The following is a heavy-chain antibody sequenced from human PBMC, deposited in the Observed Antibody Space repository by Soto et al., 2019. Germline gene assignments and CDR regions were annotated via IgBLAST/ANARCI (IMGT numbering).Heavy chain of an antibody. Sequence: GGSLRLSCAASGFTFSSYAMSWVRQAPGKGLEWVSAISGSGGSTYYADSVKGRFTISRDNSKNTLYLQMNSLRAEDTAVYYCAKELDIVVVPAVEYYGMDVWGQGTTVTVSS. D-gene: IGHD2-2*01. J-gene: IGHJ6*02. CDR2: ISGSGGST. V-gene: IGHV3-23*01. CDR3: AKELDIVVVPAVEYYGMDV. CDR1: GFTFSSYA.